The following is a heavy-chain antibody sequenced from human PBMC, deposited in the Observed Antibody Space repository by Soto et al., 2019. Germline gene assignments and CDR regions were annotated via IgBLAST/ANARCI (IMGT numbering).Heavy chain of an antibody. CDR3: AKSIEGGPMDV. Sequence: GESLKISCQGSGYTFSNHWINWVRLVPGKGLEWMGIIFPCDSDTRYSPSLQGQVIISVDKSTNTAYLQWTRLTASDTAIYYCAKSIEGGPMDVWGQGTTVTVSS. CDR1: GYTFSNHW. D-gene: IGHD1-26*01. J-gene: IGHJ6*02. V-gene: IGHV5-51*01. CDR2: IFPCDSDT.